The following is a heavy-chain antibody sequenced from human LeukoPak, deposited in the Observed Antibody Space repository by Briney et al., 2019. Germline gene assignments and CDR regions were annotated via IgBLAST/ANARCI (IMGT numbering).Heavy chain of an antibody. CDR1: GGSISSGSYY. V-gene: IGHV4-61*02. D-gene: IGHD4-23*01. Sequence: TLSLTCTVSGGSISSGSYYWSWIRQPAGKGLEWIGRIYSSGSTNYNPSLKSRVTISLDTSKNQFSLKLSSVTAADTAVYYCARGDSTVTPKYFQYWGQGTLVTVSS. CDR2: IYSSGST. J-gene: IGHJ1*01. CDR3: ARGDSTVTPKYFQY.